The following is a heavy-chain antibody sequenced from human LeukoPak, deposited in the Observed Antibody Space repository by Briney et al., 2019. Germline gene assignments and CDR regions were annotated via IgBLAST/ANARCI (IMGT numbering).Heavy chain of an antibody. D-gene: IGHD3-22*01. J-gene: IGHJ4*02. Sequence: PGGSLRLSCAASGLMLGSYVMRWVRQPPGKGLEWVSTITFCGGRTYYADSVKGRFTISRNNSKNPLYLQMDCVMTEAPGFYFCAKARLVVVQFDYWGQGTLVTVSS. CDR2: ITFCGGRT. CDR3: AKARLVVVQFDY. CDR1: GLMLGSYV. V-gene: IGHV3-23*01.